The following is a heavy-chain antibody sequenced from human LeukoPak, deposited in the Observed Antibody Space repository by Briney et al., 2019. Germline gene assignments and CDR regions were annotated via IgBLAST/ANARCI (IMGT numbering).Heavy chain of an antibody. CDR2: ISSSGSTI. Sequence: GGSLRLSCAASGFTFSRNSMNWVRQAPGKGLEWVSYISSSGSTIYYADSVKGRFTISRDNAKNSLYLQMNSLRAEDTAVYYCAELGITMIGGVWGKGTTVTVSS. CDR3: AELGITMIGGV. CDR1: GFTFSRNS. J-gene: IGHJ6*04. D-gene: IGHD3-10*02. V-gene: IGHV3-48*04.